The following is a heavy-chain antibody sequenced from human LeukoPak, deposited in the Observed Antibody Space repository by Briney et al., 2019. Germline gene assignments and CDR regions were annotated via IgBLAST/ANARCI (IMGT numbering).Heavy chain of an antibody. Sequence: ASVSVSCKVSGYSLTDVSIHWLRQAPGKRPEWMGRFDPEDGERIYEQNLNGRVTMTEDTSTDTAYMELSSLRSEDTAVYYCATGSTSMNVDYIHYWGQGTLVTVSS. CDR1: GYSLTDVS. CDR2: FDPEDGER. D-gene: IGHD4-11*01. J-gene: IGHJ4*02. CDR3: ATGSTSMNVDYIHY. V-gene: IGHV1-24*01.